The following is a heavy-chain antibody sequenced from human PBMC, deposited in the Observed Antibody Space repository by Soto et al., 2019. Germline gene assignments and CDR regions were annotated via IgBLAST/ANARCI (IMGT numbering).Heavy chain of an antibody. D-gene: IGHD3-10*01. CDR3: ARDRTYYYCSGSYYNPSFDI. J-gene: IGHJ3*02. V-gene: IGHV3-48*02. Sequence: LRLSCAASGFTFSSYSMNWVRQAPGKGLEWVSYISSSSSTIYYADSVKGRFTISRDNAKNSLYLQMNSLRDEDTAVYYFARDRTYYYCSGSYYNPSFDIWGQGTMVTVSS. CDR1: GFTFSSYS. CDR2: ISSSSSTI.